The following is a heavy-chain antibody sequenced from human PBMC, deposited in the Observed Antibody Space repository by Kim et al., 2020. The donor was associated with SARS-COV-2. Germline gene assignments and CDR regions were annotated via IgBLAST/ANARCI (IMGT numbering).Heavy chain of an antibody. D-gene: IGHD2-2*01. CDR1: GYTFTGYY. V-gene: IGHV1-2*06. CDR3: ARDLQYQLKGEYYGMDV. CDR2: INPNSGGT. Sequence: ASVKVSCKASGYTFTGYYMHWVRQAPGQGLEWMGRINPNSGGTNYAQKFQGRVTMTRDTSISTAYMELSRLRSDDTAVYYCARDLQYQLKGEYYGMDVWGQGTTVTVSS. J-gene: IGHJ6*02.